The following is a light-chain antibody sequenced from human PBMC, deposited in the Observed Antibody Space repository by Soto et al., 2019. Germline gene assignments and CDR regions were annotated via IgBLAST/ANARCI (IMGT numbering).Light chain of an antibody. CDR2: EVT. V-gene: IGLV2-14*01. Sequence: QSALTQPASVSGSPGQSITISCTGTSSDVGGYNYVSWYQQYPGKAPKLMIYEVTHRPSGVSARFSGSQSGDTASLTISGLQAADEAYYYCCSRLFGGGTKLTVL. J-gene: IGLJ2*01. CDR3: CSRL. CDR1: SSDVGGYNY.